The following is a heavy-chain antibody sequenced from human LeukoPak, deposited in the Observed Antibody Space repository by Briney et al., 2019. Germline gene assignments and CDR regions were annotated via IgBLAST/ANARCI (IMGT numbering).Heavy chain of an antibody. CDR2: IGPTGSDR. Sequence: GGSLRLSCTASGLTFSTSGFNWVRQAPGKGLEWVASIGPTGSDRYHADSIKGRFTISRDNANNFLYLQMNSLRAEDPAVYYCATETNGRHSDYWGQGTLLTVSS. V-gene: IGHV3-21*06. CDR1: GLTFSTSG. CDR3: ATETNGRHSDY. D-gene: IGHD1-14*01. J-gene: IGHJ4*01.